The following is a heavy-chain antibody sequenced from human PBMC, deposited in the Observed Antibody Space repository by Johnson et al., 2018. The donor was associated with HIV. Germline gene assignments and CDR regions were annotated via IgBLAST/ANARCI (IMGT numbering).Heavy chain of an antibody. D-gene: IGHD2-15*01. CDR1: GFTFRSYG. Sequence: EQLVESGGGVVQPGRSLRLSCAASGFTFRSYGMHWVRQAPGKGLEWVAVISDDGSNKYYADSVKGRFTISRDNSKNTLYLQMNSLRVEDTAVYYCAKVLDLVVVVAANLGAFDIWGQGTMVTVSS. CDR2: ISDDGSNK. CDR3: AKVLDLVVVVAANLGAFDI. V-gene: IGHV3-30*18. J-gene: IGHJ3*02.